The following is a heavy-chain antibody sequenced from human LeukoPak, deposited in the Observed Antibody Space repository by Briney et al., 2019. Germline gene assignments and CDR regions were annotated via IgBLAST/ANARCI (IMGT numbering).Heavy chain of an antibody. J-gene: IGHJ4*02. V-gene: IGHV4-34*01. CDR3: ASSKRKLLWFGELSFYFDY. Sequence: PSETLSLTCTVSGGSITSYYWSWIRQPPGKGLEWIGEINHSGSTNYNPSLKSRVTISVDTSKNQFSLKLSSVTAADTAVYYCASSKRKLLWFGELSFYFDYWGQGTLVTVSS. D-gene: IGHD3-10*01. CDR1: GGSITSYY. CDR2: INHSGST.